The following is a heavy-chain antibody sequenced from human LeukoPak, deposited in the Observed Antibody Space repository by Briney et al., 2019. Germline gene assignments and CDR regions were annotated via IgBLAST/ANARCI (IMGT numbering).Heavy chain of an antibody. CDR1: GYTFTSYA. D-gene: IGHD2-8*01. J-gene: IGHJ6*03. CDR2: INTNTGNP. CDR3: ARSVSRYCTNGACSQQLGYYYYYYMDV. Sequence: GASVKVSCKASGYTFTSYAMNWVRQAPGQGLEWMGWINTNTGNPTYAQGFTGRFVFSLDTSVSTAYLQISSLKAEDTAVYYCARSVSRYCTNGACSQQLGYYYYYYMDVWGKGTTVTVSS. V-gene: IGHV7-4-1*02.